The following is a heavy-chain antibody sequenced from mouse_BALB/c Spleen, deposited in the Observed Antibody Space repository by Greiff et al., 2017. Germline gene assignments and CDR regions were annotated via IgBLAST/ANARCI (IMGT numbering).Heavy chain of an antibody. J-gene: IGHJ4*01. D-gene: IGHD2-3*01. Sequence: EVQRVESGGGLVKPGGSLKLSCAASGFTFSSYTMSWVRQTPAKRLEWVATISSGGGNTYYPDSVKGRFTISRDNAKNNLYLQMSSLRSEDTALYYCARWDGYYYAMDYWGQGTSVTVSS. CDR3: ARWDGYYYAMDY. CDR1: GFTFSSYT. CDR2: ISSGGGNT. V-gene: IGHV5-9*03.